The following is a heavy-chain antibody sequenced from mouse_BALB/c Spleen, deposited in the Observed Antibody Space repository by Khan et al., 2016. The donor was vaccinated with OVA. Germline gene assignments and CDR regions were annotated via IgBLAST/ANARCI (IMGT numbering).Heavy chain of an antibody. CDR2: IYPGSDGT. CDR3: ARGGWDVFAY. D-gene: IGHD4-1*01. Sequence: VQLQESGPELVKPGASVKMSCKASGYTFTDYVMNWVKQRTGQGLEWIGQIYPGSDGTYYNEKFKGKATLTADRSSSTAYMQLSSLTSEESAVYFCARGGWDVFAYWGQGTLVTVSA. V-gene: IGHV1-77*01. CDR1: GYTFTDYV. J-gene: IGHJ3*01.